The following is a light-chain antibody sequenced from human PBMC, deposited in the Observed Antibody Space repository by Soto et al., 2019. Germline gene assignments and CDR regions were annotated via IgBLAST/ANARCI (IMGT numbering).Light chain of an antibody. CDR2: DVS. V-gene: IGLV2-14*03. CDR1: SSDIGGYNF. J-gene: IGLJ2*01. Sequence: QSALTQPASGSGSPGQSITISCSGTSSDIGGYNFVSWYQQHPGKAPKLMIYDVSNRPSGVSNRFSGSKSGNTASLTISGLQAEDEADYYCSSYTSSNTHVVFGGGTKLTVL. CDR3: SSYTSSNTHVV.